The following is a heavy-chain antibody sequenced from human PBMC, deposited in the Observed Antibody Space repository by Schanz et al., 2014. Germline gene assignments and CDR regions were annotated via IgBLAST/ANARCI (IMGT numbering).Heavy chain of an antibody. Sequence: EVQLLESGGGLVQPGGSLRLSCAASGFTFSSYAMRWVRQAPGQGLEWVSTISASGGSTYYADSVKGRFTISRDNSKNTLYLQMNSLSADDTAVFYCAKGMGYCSGGTCYDYYYYGLDVWGQGTTVTVSS. D-gene: IGHD2-15*01. CDR1: GFTFSSYA. CDR3: AKGMGYCSGGTCYDYYYYGLDV. J-gene: IGHJ6*02. V-gene: IGHV3-23*01. CDR2: ISASGGST.